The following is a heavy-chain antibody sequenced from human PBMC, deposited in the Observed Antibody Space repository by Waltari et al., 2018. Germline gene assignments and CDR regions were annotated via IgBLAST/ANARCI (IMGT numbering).Heavy chain of an antibody. Sequence: QVQLQQWGAGLLKPSETLSLTCAVYGGSFSGYYWSWIRQPPGKGLEWIGEINHSGSTNYNPSLKSRVTISVDTSKNQFSLKLSSVTAEDTAVYYCARVKWVAPSPLRGFDYWGQGTLVTVSS. CDR2: INHSGST. V-gene: IGHV4-34*01. J-gene: IGHJ4*02. CDR3: ARVKWVAPSPLRGFDY. CDR1: GGSFSGYY. D-gene: IGHD4-17*01.